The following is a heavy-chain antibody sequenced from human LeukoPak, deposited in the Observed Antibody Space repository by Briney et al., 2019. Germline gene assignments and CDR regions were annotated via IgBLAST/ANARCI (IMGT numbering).Heavy chain of an antibody. V-gene: IGHV4-59*12. J-gene: IGHJ4*02. Sequence: SETLSLTCTVSGASISSYYWSWIRQSPGKGLEWIGYIYYNGNTNYNPSLKGRVTMSVDTSKNQFSLKLSSVTAADTAVYYCARDLVSGYYGSGSYSYYFDYWGQGTLVTVSS. CDR3: ARDLVSGYYGSGSYSYYFDY. CDR2: IYYNGNT. D-gene: IGHD3-10*01. CDR1: GASISSYY.